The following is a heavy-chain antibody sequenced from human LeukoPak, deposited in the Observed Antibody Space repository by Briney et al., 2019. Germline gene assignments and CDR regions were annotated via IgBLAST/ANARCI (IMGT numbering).Heavy chain of an antibody. V-gene: IGHV1-18*01. J-gene: IGHJ5*02. D-gene: IGHD3-10*01. CDR2: ISAYNGNT. CDR3: ARDWPPMVRGVIINNWFDP. Sequence: ASVKVSCKASGYTFTSYGISWVRQAPGQGLEWMGWISAYNGNTNYAQKLQGRVTMTTDTSTSTAYMELRSLRSDDTAVYYCARDWPPMVRGVIINNWFDPWGQGTLVTVSS. CDR1: GYTFTSYG.